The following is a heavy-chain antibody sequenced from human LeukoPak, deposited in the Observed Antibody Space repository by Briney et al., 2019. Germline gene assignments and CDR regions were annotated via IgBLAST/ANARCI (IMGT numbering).Heavy chain of an antibody. CDR3: ARLRVSSASFDP. D-gene: IGHD2-2*01. CDR2: IYHSGST. Sequence: SQTLSLTCAVSGGSISSGGYSWSWIRQPPGKGLEWIGYIYHSGSTNYNPSLKSRVTISIDKSMNHFSLRLTSVTAADTAVYYCARLRVSSASFDPWGQGTLVTVSS. CDR1: GGSISSGGYS. J-gene: IGHJ5*02. V-gene: IGHV4-30-2*01.